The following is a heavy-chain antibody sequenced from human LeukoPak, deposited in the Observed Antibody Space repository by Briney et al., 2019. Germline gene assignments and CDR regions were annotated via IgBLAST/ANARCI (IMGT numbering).Heavy chain of an antibody. CDR2: ISGSGGST. Sequence: GWSLRLSCAASGFTFSSYAMSWVRQAPGKGLEWVSAISGSGGSTYHADSVKGRFTISRDNSKNTLYLQMNSLRAEDTAVYYCAKSWWELLHSFDYWGQGTLVTVSS. V-gene: IGHV3-23*01. CDR3: AKSWWELLHSFDY. J-gene: IGHJ4*02. CDR1: GFTFSSYA. D-gene: IGHD1-26*01.